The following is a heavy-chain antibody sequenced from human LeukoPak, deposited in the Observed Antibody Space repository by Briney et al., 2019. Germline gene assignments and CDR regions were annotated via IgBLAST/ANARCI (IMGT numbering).Heavy chain of an antibody. V-gene: IGHV4-30-4*08. CDR1: GGSISSGDYY. D-gene: IGHD2-15*01. J-gene: IGHJ5*02. CDR2: IYYTGST. CDR3: ARGTCSGGNCYGWFDP. Sequence: SQTLSLTCTVSGGSISSGDYYWSWIRQPPGKGLEWIGYIYYTGSTYYNPSPKSRVTISVDMSKNPFSLKLSSVTAADMAVYYCARGTCSGGNCYGWFDPWGQGTLVTVSS.